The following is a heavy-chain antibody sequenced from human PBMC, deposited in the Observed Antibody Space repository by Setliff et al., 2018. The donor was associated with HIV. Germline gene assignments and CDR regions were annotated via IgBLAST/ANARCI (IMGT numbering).Heavy chain of an antibody. J-gene: IGHJ4*02. Sequence: GGSLRLSCVASGFTFGPFWMHWVRQAPGKGLEWVSYINSDGSIITYGESVKGRFTISRDNSKNSLFLQMHSLRSEDTAFYYCAKSTGSGVGTYYADSWGQGTLVTVSS. CDR2: INSDGSII. D-gene: IGHD2-21*02. CDR1: GFTFGPFW. CDR3: AKSTGSGVGTYYADS. V-gene: IGHV3-74*01.